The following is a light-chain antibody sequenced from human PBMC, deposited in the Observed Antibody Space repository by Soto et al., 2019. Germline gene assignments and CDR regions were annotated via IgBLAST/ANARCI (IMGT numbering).Light chain of an antibody. J-gene: IGKJ3*01. V-gene: IGKV3-20*01. CDR2: GAS. CDR3: QQYGSSPLT. CDR1: QSVSSCY. Sequence: EIVLTQSPGTLSLSPGERATLSCRASQSVSSCYLAWYQQKPGQAPRLLIYGASSRATGIPDRFSGSGSGTDFTLTISRLEPEDFALYYCQQYGSSPLTLGPGTKVDIK.